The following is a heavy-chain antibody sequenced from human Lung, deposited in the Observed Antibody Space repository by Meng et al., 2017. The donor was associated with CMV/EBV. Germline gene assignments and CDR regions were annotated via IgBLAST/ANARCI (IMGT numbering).Heavy chain of an antibody. CDR2: IIWNGAGT. V-gene: IGHV3-20*04. CDR1: GFTFEDYG. Sequence: GESXKISXAASGFTFEDYGMSWVRQVPGKGLEWVSSIIWNGAGTSYADSVKGRFIISRDNAKNSLYLQMNSLRAEDTALYYCARDRGSSEYYLDNWGQGTXVTVSS. D-gene: IGHD1-26*01. J-gene: IGHJ4*02. CDR3: ARDRGSSEYYLDN.